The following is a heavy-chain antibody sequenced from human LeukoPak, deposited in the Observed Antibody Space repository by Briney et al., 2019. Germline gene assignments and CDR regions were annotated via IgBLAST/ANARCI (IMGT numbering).Heavy chain of an antibody. V-gene: IGHV4-59*01. CDR3: AASGQLWSFDY. CDR1: GGSISSYF. Sequence: SETLSLTCTVSGGSISSYFWSWIRQPPGKGLEWIGYIYYTGSTNYNPSLKSRVTISADTSKNQFSLKLSSATAADTAVYYCAASGQLWSFDYWGQGTLVTVSS. CDR2: IYYTGST. D-gene: IGHD3-10*01. J-gene: IGHJ4*02.